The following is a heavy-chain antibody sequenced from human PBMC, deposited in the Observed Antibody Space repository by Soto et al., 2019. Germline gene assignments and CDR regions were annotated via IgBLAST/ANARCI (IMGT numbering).Heavy chain of an antibody. CDR1: GFSLSTSGVG. V-gene: IGHV2-5*02. Sequence: QITLKESGPTLVKPTQTLTLTCTFSGFSLSTSGVGVGWIRQPPGKALQWLAPIYWDDDKRYSPSLKSRLTSSEDASKTQVFLTMSNVYPVDTSTYNCAHTLLWFGELLAIGHWGQGTLVSVSS. CDR2: IYWDDDK. J-gene: IGHJ4*02. D-gene: IGHD3-10*01. CDR3: AHTLLWFGELLAIGH.